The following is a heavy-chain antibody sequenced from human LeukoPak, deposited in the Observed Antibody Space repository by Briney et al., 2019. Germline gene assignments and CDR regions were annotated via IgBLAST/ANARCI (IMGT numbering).Heavy chain of an antibody. V-gene: IGHV3-11*05. CDR3: ARDDMGAFDY. CDR2: ISSSNSYT. CDR1: GFTFSDYY. J-gene: IGHJ4*02. Sequence: GGSLRLSCAASGFTFSDYYMSWIRQAPGKGLEWVSYISSSNSYTNYGDSVKGRFTISRDNAKMSLFLQMNSLRAEDTAVYYCARDDMGAFDYWGQGTLVTVSS. D-gene: IGHD1-26*01.